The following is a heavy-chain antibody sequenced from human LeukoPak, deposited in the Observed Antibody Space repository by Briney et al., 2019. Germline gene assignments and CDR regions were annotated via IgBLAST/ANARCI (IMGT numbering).Heavy chain of an antibody. CDR3: ARQVVAVAGTGYFDY. D-gene: IGHD6-19*01. Sequence: SETLSLTCAVYGGSFSGYYWSWIRQPPGKGLEWVGEINHSGSTNYNASLKSRGTISVDTSKNQFPLKLNSVTAADTAVYFCARQVVAVAGTGYFDYWGQGTLVTVSS. V-gene: IGHV4-34*01. CDR1: GGSFSGYY. J-gene: IGHJ4*02. CDR2: INHSGST.